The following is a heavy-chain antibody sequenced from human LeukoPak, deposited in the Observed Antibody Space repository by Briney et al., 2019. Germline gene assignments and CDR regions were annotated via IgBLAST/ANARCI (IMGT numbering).Heavy chain of an antibody. CDR2: ISAYNGNT. D-gene: IGHD3-16*02. CDR3: ARGGWDDYVWGSYRYFDY. Sequence: GASVKVSCKASGYTFTSYGISWVRQAPGQGLEWMGWISAYNGNTNCAQKLQGRVTMTTDTSTSTAYMELRSLRSDDTAVYYCARGGWDDYVWGSYRYFDYWGQGTLVTVSS. V-gene: IGHV1-18*01. CDR1: GYTFTSYG. J-gene: IGHJ4*02.